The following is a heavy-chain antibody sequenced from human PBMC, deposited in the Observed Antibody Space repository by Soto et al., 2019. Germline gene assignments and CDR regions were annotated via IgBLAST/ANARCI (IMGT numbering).Heavy chain of an antibody. CDR2: IYSSGST. CDR1: CVSIGTYN. Sequence: ATLSLPCTVSCVSIGTYNWNWIRQSPGKGLEWIGYIYSSGSTHYNPSLQNRVTISIDTSKNQVSLKVNSVTAADTAVYYCARDHPHSYGVYYFDYWGQGTPVTVS. J-gene: IGHJ4*02. D-gene: IGHD5-18*01. V-gene: IGHV4-59*01. CDR3: ARDHPHSYGVYYFDY.